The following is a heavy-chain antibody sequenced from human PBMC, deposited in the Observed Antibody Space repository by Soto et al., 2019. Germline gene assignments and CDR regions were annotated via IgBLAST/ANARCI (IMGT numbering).Heavy chain of an antibody. CDR3: ARDSGGSGSTFDY. V-gene: IGHV3-33*01. J-gene: IGHJ4*02. D-gene: IGHD6-19*01. Sequence: QVQLVESGGGVVQPGRSLRLSCAASGFTFSSYGMHWVRQAPGKGLEWVAVIWYDGSNKYYADSVKGRFTISRDNSKNTLYLQMNSLRAEDTAVYYCARDSGGSGSTFDYWGQGTLVTVSS. CDR2: IWYDGSNK. CDR1: GFTFSSYG.